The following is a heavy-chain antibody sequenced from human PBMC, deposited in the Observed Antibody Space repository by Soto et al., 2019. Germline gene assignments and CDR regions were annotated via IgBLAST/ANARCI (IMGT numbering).Heavy chain of an antibody. D-gene: IGHD6-19*01. CDR3: AKALGSGAGGGYGMDV. V-gene: IGHV3-23*01. J-gene: IGHJ6*02. Sequence: EVQLLESGGGLVQPGGSLRLSCAASGFTFSNYAMSWVRQAPGKGLEWVSGISGSGGSTYYADSVKGRFTISRDKSKNSLYRQRNSLRAESTAVYYCAKALGSGAGGGYGMDVWGQGTTVTVSS. CDR2: ISGSGGST. CDR1: GFTFSNYA.